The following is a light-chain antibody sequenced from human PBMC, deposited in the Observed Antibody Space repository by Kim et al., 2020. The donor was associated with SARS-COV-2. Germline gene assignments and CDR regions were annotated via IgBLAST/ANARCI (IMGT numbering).Light chain of an antibody. Sequence: DIQMTQSPSSLSPSVGDRVTITCRASQSISTFLHWYQHKPGQAPKLLIFGAYNLQSGVPSRFSGSGSGTEFTLTVSSLQPEDSATYYCQQGFSTPATFGQGTKVDIK. CDR3: QQGFSTPAT. CDR1: QSISTF. CDR2: GAY. V-gene: IGKV1-39*01. J-gene: IGKJ1*01.